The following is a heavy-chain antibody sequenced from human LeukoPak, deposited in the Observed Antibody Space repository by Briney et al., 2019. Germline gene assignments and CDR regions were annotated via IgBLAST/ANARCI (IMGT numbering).Heavy chain of an antibody. CDR2: IIASSGAT. D-gene: IGHD5-12*01. CDR3: VKGGYDYIEVAYFDF. Sequence: PGGALRLSCAASGFSFNNYAMSWVRQAPGKGLVWVSIIIASSGATFYADSVKGRFTISRDTSKNTLYLQLNSLRLEDTAVYYCVKGGYDYIEVAYFDFWGQGTLVTVSS. V-gene: IGHV3-23*01. CDR1: GFSFNNYA. J-gene: IGHJ4*02.